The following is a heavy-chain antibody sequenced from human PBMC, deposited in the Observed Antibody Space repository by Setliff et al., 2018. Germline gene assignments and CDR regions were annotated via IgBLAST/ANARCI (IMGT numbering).Heavy chain of an antibody. V-gene: IGHV4-39*01. Sequence: SETLSLTCTVSGGSISSSSYYWGWIRQPPGKGLEWIGSIYYSGSTYYNPSLKSRVTISVDTSKNQFSLKLSSVTAADTAVYYCARRGRGSSWFDTLFDYWGQGALVTVAS. D-gene: IGHD6-13*01. CDR1: GGSISSSSYY. J-gene: IGHJ4*02. CDR2: IYYSGST. CDR3: ARRGRGSSWFDTLFDY.